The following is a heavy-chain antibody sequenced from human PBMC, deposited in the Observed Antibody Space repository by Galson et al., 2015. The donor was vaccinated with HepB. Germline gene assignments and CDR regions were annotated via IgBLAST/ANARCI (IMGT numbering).Heavy chain of an antibody. CDR1: GGSITGYY. Sequence: SETLSLTCTVSGGSITGYYWSWIRQPPGKGLEYIGYMYYSGSTNYNPSLKSRVSISVDTSKNQFSLKLCSVTAADTAVYYCARLPVGYCSDTSCYAYWYFDLWGRGTLVTVSS. D-gene: IGHD2-15*01. CDR3: ARLPVGYCSDTSCYAYWYFDL. CDR2: MYYSGST. J-gene: IGHJ2*01. V-gene: IGHV4-59*08.